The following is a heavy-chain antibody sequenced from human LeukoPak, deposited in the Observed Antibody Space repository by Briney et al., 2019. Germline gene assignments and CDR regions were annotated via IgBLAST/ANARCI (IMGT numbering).Heavy chain of an antibody. CDR2: ISGSSAYM. D-gene: IGHD3-22*01. CDR3: AKAYYDSSGYSYYFDY. J-gene: IGHJ4*02. CDR1: GFPFSAYS. Sequence: GGSLRLSCAASGFPFSAYSMNWVRQAPGKGLEWVSSISGSSAYMYYADSVKGRFTISRDNAKNSLYLQMNSLRDEDTAVYYCAKAYYDSSGYSYYFDYWGRGTLVTVSS. V-gene: IGHV3-21*01.